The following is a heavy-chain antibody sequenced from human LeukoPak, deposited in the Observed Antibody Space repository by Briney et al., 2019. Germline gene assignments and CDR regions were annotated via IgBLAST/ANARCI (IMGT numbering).Heavy chain of an antibody. J-gene: IGHJ4*02. Sequence: GGSLRLSCAASGFTFSSYAMHWVRQAPGKGLEWVAVISYDGSNKYYADSVKGRFTISRDNSKNTLYLQMNSLRAEDTAVYYCARGDDSGYYDYFDYWGQGALVTVSS. V-gene: IGHV3-30-3*01. CDR2: ISYDGSNK. CDR3: ARGDDSGYYDYFDY. CDR1: GFTFSSYA. D-gene: IGHD3-22*01.